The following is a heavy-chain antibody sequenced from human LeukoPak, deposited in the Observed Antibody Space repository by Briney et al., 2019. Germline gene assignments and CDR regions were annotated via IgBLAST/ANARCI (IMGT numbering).Heavy chain of an antibody. J-gene: IGHJ4*02. CDR1: GFTFSSYR. CDR2: IKQDGSEK. Sequence: GGSLRLPRAASGFTFSSYRMSWVRQAPGKGLEWVANIKQDGSEKYYVDSVKGRFTISRDNAKNSLYLQMNSLRAEDTAVYYCARGGDLRDYGDYSYIPDFDYWGQGTLVTVSS. D-gene: IGHD4-17*01. CDR3: ARGGDLRDYGDYSYIPDFDY. V-gene: IGHV3-7*03.